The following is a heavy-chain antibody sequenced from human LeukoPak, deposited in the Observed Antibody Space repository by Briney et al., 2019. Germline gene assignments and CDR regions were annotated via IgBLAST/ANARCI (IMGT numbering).Heavy chain of an antibody. D-gene: IGHD2-2*02. CDR1: GFTFSSYG. CDR2: IRYDGSNK. CDR3: AKDRHIPPALPDAFDI. J-gene: IGHJ3*02. Sequence: GGSLRLSCAASGFTFSSYGMHWVLQAPGKGPEWVAFIRYDGSNKYYADSVKGRFTISRDNSKNTLYLQMNSLRAEDTAVYYCAKDRHIPPALPDAFDIWGQGTMVTVSS. V-gene: IGHV3-30*02.